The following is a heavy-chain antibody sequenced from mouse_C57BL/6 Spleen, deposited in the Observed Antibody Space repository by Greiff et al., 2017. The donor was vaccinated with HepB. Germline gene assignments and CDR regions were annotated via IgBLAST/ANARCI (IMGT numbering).Heavy chain of an antibody. CDR3: TGVITKRYYDAMDY. CDR2: IRLKSDNYAT. V-gene: IGHV6-3*01. Sequence: EVKLQESGGGLVQPGGSMKLSCVASGFTFSNYWMNWVRQSPEKGLEWVAQIRLKSDNYATHYAESVKGRFTISRDDSKSSVYLQMNNLRAEYTGIYYCTGVITKRYYDAMDYWGQGTSVTVAS. CDR1: GFTFSNYW. J-gene: IGHJ4*01. D-gene: IGHD2-4*01.